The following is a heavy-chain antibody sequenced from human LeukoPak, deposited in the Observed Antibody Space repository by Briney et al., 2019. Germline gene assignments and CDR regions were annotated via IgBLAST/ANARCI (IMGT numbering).Heavy chain of an antibody. D-gene: IGHD3-22*01. CDR2: NNPSGGST. CDR1: GYTFTSYY. V-gene: IGHV1-46*01. J-gene: IGHJ2*01. CDR3: ARSIVVVINRNWYFDL. Sequence: ASVKVSCKASGYTFTSYYMHWVRQAPGQGLEWMGINNPSGGSTSYAQKFQGRVTMTRDTSTSTVYMELSSLRSEDTAVYYCARSIVVVINRNWYFDLWGRGTLVTVSS.